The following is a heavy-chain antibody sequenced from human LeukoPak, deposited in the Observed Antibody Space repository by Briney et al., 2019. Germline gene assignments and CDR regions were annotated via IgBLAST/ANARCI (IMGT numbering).Heavy chain of an antibody. CDR2: ISGSGCST. J-gene: IGHJ4*02. CDR1: GFTFSSYA. CDR3: AKLTPWYYYGSGRSISPDY. D-gene: IGHD3-10*01. Sequence: GGSLRLSCAASGFTFSSYAMSWVRQAPGKGLEWVSAISGSGCSTYYADSVKGRFTTSRDNSKNTLYLQMNSLRAEDTAVYYCAKLTPWYYYGSGRSISPDYWGQGTLVTVSS. V-gene: IGHV3-23*01.